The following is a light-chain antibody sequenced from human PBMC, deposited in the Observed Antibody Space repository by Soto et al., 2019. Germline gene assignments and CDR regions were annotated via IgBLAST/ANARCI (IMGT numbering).Light chain of an antibody. CDR3: QQYAYWPET. CDR2: GAS. CDR1: QSVRSGY. V-gene: IGKV3D-15*01. J-gene: IGKJ1*01. Sequence: EIVMTQSPATLSLSPVERATLSCRASQSVRSGYFAWYQQKPGQAPRLLIVGASSRATGIPDRFSGGGSGTNFTLAISSLQSEDFAVYYCQQYAYWPETFGQGTKVDIK.